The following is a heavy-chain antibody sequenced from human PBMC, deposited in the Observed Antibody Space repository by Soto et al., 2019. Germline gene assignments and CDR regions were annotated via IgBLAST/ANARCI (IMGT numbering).Heavy chain of an antibody. V-gene: IGHV3-30*18. CDR3: AKVRPGDYGLRLWF. J-gene: IGHJ4*02. CDR2: ISYDGSNK. D-gene: IGHD4-17*01. Sequence: GGSLRLSCAASGFTFSSYGMHWVRQAPGKGLEWVAVISYDGSNKYYADSVKGRFTISRDNSKNTLYLQMNSLRAEDTAVYYCAKVRPGDYGLRLWFWGQGTLVTVSS. CDR1: GFTFSSYG.